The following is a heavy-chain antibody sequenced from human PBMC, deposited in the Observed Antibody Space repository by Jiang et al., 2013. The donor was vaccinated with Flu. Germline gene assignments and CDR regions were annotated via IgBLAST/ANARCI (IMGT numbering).Heavy chain of an antibody. D-gene: IGHD4-11*01. CDR1: GFTFTSSA. V-gene: IGHV1-58*02. J-gene: IGHJ6*02. Sequence: SGAEVKKPGTSVKVSCKASGFTFTSSAMQWVRQARGQRLEWIGWIVVGSGNTNYAQKFQERVTITRDMSTSTAYMELSSLRSEDTAVYYCAAGAEGTYSNYLTDYYGMDVWGQGTTVTVSS. CDR2: IVVGSGNT. CDR3: AAGAEGTYSNYLTDYYGMDV.